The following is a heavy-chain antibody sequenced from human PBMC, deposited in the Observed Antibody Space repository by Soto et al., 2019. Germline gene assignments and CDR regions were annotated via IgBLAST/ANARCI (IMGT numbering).Heavy chain of an antibody. CDR2: IYYSGST. V-gene: IGHV4-31*03. CDR1: GGSISSGGYY. CDR3: ARDYCSSTSCYSYNWFDP. J-gene: IGHJ5*02. Sequence: PSETLSLTCTVSGGSISSGGYYWSWIRQHPGKGLEWIGYIYYSGSTYYNPSLKSRVTISVDTSKNQFSLKLSSVTAADTAVYYCARDYCSSTSCYSYNWFDPWGQGTLVTVSS. D-gene: IGHD2-2*02.